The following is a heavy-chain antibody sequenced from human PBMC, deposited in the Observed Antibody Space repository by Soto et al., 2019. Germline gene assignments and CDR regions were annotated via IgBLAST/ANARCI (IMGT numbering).Heavy chain of an antibody. J-gene: IGHJ5*02. CDR2: ISSSSSYI. D-gene: IGHD6-13*01. CDR1: GFTFSSYS. CDR3: ARDHGSSPPPQFGWFDP. Sequence: GGSLRLSCAASGFTFSSYSMNWVRQAPGKGLEWVSSISSSSSYIYYADSAKGRFTISRDNAKNSLYLQMNSLRAEDTAVYYCARDHGSSPPPQFGWFDPWGQGTLVTVSS. V-gene: IGHV3-21*01.